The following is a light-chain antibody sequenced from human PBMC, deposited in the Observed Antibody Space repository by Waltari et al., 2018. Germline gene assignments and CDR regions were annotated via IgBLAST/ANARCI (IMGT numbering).Light chain of an antibody. Sequence: QSALTPPRPVSGSPGQSVTIPCTGPSSAVGGYNYVSWYQQHPGKAPRLVIYDVSRRPSGVPDRFSGSKSGNTASLTISGLQAEDESDYYCCSYAGSFYVFGTGTKVTVL. CDR3: CSYAGSFYV. J-gene: IGLJ1*01. CDR2: DVS. CDR1: SSAVGGYNY. V-gene: IGLV2-11*01.